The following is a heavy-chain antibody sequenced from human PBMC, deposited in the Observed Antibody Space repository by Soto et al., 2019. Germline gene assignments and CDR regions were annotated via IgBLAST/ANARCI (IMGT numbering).Heavy chain of an antibody. CDR1: GYALTQLS. D-gene: IGHD2-15*01. CDR3: ATSLDCSGGSCYSDRDNAFDI. V-gene: IGHV1-24*01. CDR2: FDPEDGET. Sequence: SVKVCCKVSGYALTQLSIHWLRQAPGKGLERMGGFDPEDGETIYAQKFQGRVTMTEDTSTDTAYMELSSLRSEDTAVYYCATSLDCSGGSCYSDRDNAFDIWGQGTMVTVSS. J-gene: IGHJ3*02.